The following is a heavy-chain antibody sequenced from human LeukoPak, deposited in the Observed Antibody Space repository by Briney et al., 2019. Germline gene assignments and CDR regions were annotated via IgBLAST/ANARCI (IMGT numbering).Heavy chain of an antibody. J-gene: IGHJ5*02. CDR3: ARGEVPAAMITWFDP. CDR2: ISSSSSYI. CDR1: GFTFSSYS. Sequence: GGSLRLSCAASGFTFSSYSMNWVRQAPGKGLEWVSSISSSSSYIYYADSVKGRFTISRDNAKNSLYLQMNSLRAEDTAVYYCARGEVPAAMITWFDPWGQGTLVTVSS. D-gene: IGHD2-2*01. V-gene: IGHV3-21*01.